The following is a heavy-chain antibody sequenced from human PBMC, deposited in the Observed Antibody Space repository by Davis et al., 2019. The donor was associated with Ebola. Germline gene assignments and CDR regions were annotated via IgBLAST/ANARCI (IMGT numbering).Heavy chain of an antibody. CDR2: INAGNGNT. CDR3: ARGYCTGGVCYRRDYFQH. V-gene: IGHV1-3*01. J-gene: IGHJ1*01. D-gene: IGHD2-8*02. CDR1: GYTFTSYA. Sequence: ASVKVSCKASGYTFTSYAMHWVRQAPGQRLEWMGWINAGNGNTKYSQKFQGRVTITRDTSASTAYMELSSLRSEDTAVYYCARGYCTGGVCYRRDYFQHWGQGTLVTVSS.